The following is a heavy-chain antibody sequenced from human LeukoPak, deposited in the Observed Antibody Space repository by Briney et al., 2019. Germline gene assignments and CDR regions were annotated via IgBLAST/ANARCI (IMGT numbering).Heavy chain of an antibody. Sequence: SETLSLTCTVSGGSISSSSYYWGWIRQPPGKGLEWIGSIYYSGSTYYNPSLKSRVTISVDTSKNQFSLKLSSVTAADTAVYYCARHESRRDGYNLGYWGQGTLVTVSS. CDR1: GGSISSSSYY. J-gene: IGHJ4*02. D-gene: IGHD5-24*01. V-gene: IGHV4-39*01. CDR2: IYYSGST. CDR3: ARHESRRDGYNLGY.